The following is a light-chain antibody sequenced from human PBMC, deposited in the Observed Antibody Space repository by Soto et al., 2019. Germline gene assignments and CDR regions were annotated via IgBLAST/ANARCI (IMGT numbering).Light chain of an antibody. CDR2: GAS. CDR3: QQYNNWPPYT. Sequence: EIVMTQSPATLSVSPGERATLFCRASQSVSSNLAWYQQKPGQAHRLLIYGASTRAYGIPARFCGSGSGTEFTIIISSLQSEDFAVYYCQQYNNWPPYTFGQGTKLEIK. CDR1: QSVSSN. V-gene: IGKV3-15*01. J-gene: IGKJ2*01.